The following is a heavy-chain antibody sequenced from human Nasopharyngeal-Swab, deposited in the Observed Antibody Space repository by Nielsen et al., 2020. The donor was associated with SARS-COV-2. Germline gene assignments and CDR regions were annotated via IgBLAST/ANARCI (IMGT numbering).Heavy chain of an antibody. CDR2: IYYSGST. D-gene: IGHD6-13*01. CDR3: ARRGSNSWYFDY. V-gene: IGHV4-39*01. J-gene: IGHJ4*02. Sequence: SETLSLTCTVSGGSISSTSDYWGWIRQPPGKGLEWLGSIYYSGSTYYNPSLKGRVTISVDTSKNEFSLKMSSVTAADTAVYYCARRGSNSWYFDYWGQGTLVTVSS. CDR1: GGSISSTSDY.